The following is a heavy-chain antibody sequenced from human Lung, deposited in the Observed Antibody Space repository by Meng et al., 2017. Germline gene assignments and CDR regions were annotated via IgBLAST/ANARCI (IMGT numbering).Heavy chain of an antibody. CDR1: GGSFVDYY. CDR3: ARGPTTMAHDFDY. CDR2: INHSGST. Sequence: QVRLQRWGQGLLNTSETLSLTCVVSGGSFVDYYWSWIRQPPGKGLEWIGEINHSGSTNYNPSLESRATISVDTSQNNLSLKLSSVTAADSAVYYCARGPTTMAHDFDYWGQGTLVTVSS. D-gene: IGHD4-11*01. J-gene: IGHJ4*02. V-gene: IGHV4-34*01.